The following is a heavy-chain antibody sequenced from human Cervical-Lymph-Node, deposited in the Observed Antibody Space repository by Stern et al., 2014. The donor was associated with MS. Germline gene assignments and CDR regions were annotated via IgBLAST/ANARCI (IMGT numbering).Heavy chain of an antibody. CDR1: GFTFSSYA. V-gene: IGHV3-30*01. D-gene: IGHD2-15*01. Sequence: QMQLVQSGGGVVQPGRSLRLSCAASGFTFSSYAMHWVRQAPGKGLEWVAVISFDGSNKNCADSVKGRFTISRDNSKNTLYLQMDTLRAEDTAVYSCARCCSGGSCHLLLDLDYWGQGTLVTVSS. CDR2: ISFDGSNK. CDR3: ARCCSGGSCHLLLDLDY. J-gene: IGHJ4*02.